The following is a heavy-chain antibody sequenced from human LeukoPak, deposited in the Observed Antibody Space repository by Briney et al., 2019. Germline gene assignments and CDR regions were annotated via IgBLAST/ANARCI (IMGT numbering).Heavy chain of an antibody. CDR1: GFTFSSYS. D-gene: IGHD5-12*01. J-gene: IGHJ4*02. CDR3: ARGTTINNFDY. CDR2: ISRSGSST. Sequence: GGSLRLSCAASGFTFSSYSMNWVRQAPGKGLEWVSYISRSGSSTHYVDSVKGRLTISRDNAKNSLYLQMNSLRAEDTAVYYCARGTTINNFDYWGQGTLVTVSS. V-gene: IGHV3-48*04.